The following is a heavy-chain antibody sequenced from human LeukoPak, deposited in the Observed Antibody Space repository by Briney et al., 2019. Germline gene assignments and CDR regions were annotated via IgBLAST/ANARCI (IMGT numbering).Heavy chain of an antibody. J-gene: IGHJ5*02. CDR3: ASQPAAGMNWFDP. CDR2: IIPIFGTA. Sequence: EASVKVSCKASGGTFSSYAISWVRQAPGQGLEWMGGIIPIFGTANYAQKFQGRVTITTDESTSTAYMELSSLRSEDTAVYYCASQPAAGMNWFDPWGQGTLVTVSS. V-gene: IGHV1-69*05. D-gene: IGHD6-13*01. CDR1: GGTFSSYA.